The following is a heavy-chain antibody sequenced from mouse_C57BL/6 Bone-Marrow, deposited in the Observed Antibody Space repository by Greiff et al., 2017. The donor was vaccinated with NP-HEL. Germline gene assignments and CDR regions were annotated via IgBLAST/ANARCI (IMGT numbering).Heavy chain of an antibody. D-gene: IGHD1-1*01. CDR3: AINLGLYYGSILWYFDF. CDR1: GFSLTSYG. CDR2: IWRGGSS. J-gene: IGHJ1*03. Sequence: VQLQESGPGLVQPSQSLSITCTVSGFSLTSYGVHWVRQSPGKGLEWLGVIWRGGSSDYNAAFISRLSISKDNSKSKVIFKTNSLQADDTAIYYCAINLGLYYGSILWYFDFWGTGTTVTVSS. V-gene: IGHV2-2*01.